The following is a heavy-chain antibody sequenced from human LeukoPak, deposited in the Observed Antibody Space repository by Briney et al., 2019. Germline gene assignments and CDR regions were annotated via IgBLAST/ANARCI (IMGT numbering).Heavy chain of an antibody. V-gene: IGHV4-59*01. CDR2: IYYSGST. D-gene: IGHD6-19*01. J-gene: IGHJ3*02. CDR1: GGSISSYY. CDR3: ARDGIAVAGTLPSAFDI. Sequence: SETLSLTCTVSGGSISSYYWSWLRQPPGKGLEWIGYIYYSGSTNYNPSLKSRVTISVDTSKNQFSLKLSSVTAADTAVYYCARDGIAVAGTLPSAFDIWGQGTMVTVSS.